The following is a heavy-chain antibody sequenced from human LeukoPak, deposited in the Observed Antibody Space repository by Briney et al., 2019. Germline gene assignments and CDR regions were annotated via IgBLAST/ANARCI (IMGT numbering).Heavy chain of an antibody. J-gene: IGHJ4*02. CDR3: ARVRGAVSDY. CDR2: IHYSGST. Sequence: SETLSLTCTVSLGSISSGGYYWSLIRQHPGKCLEWIGYIHYSGSTYYNPSLKSRVTISVDTSKNQFSLNLTSVTAADTAVYYCARVRGAVSDYWGQGTLLTVSS. CDR1: LGSISSGGYY. V-gene: IGHV4-31*03. D-gene: IGHD3-10*01.